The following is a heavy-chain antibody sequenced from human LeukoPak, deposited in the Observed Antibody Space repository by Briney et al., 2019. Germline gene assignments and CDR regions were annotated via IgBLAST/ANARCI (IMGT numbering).Heavy chain of an antibody. D-gene: IGHD2-15*01. Sequence: SETLSLTCTVSGGSISSSSYYWDWIRQPPGKGLEWIGSIYYSGTTYYNPSLKSRVTISVDTSKNQFSLKLSSVTAADTAVYYCARRYCSGGSCYSERGAFDIWGQGTMVTVSS. CDR1: GGSISSSSYY. J-gene: IGHJ3*02. CDR2: IYYSGTT. V-gene: IGHV4-39*07. CDR3: ARRYCSGGSCYSERGAFDI.